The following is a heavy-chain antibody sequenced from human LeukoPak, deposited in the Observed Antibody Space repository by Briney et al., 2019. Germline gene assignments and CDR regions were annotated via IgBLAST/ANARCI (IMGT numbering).Heavy chain of an antibody. D-gene: IGHD5-18*01. V-gene: IGHV1-69*13. CDR2: IIPIFGTA. CDR3: ARDLEYSYGTGPFDY. CDR1: GGTFSSYA. Sequence: SVKVSCKASGGTFSSYAISWVRQAPGQGLEWMGGIIPIFGTANYAQKFQGRVTITADESTSTAYMELRSLRSDDTAVYYCARDLEYSYGTGPFDYWGQGTLVTVSS. J-gene: IGHJ4*02.